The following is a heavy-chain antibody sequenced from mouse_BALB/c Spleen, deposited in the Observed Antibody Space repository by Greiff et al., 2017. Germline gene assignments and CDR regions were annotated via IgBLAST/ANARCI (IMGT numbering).Heavy chain of an antibody. Sequence: EVILVESGGDLVKPGGSLKLSCAASGFTFSSYGMSWVRQTPDKRLEWVATISSGGSYTYYPDSVKGRFTISRDNAKNTLYLQMSSLKSEDTAMYYCARQELTGSPYWGQGTLVTVSA. CDR2: ISSGGSYT. CDR1: GFTFSSYG. V-gene: IGHV5-6*01. J-gene: IGHJ3*01. CDR3: ARQELTGSPY. D-gene: IGHD4-1*01.